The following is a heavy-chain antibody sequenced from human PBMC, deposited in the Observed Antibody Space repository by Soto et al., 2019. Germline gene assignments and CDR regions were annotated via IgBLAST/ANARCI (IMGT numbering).Heavy chain of an antibody. V-gene: IGHV3-23*01. CDR1: GFTFSIFA. CDR2: ISGSGGST. J-gene: IGHJ4*02. D-gene: IGHD7-27*01. Sequence: EVQLLESGGDLVQPGGSLRLSCAASGFTFSIFAMSWVRQSPGKGLEWVSTISGSGGSTYYADAVKGRFSISRDNSMGTLYLQMKSLRVEDTAIYYCAKEVSLGSTVDLGYWGQGTLVTVYS. CDR3: AKEVSLGSTVDLGY.